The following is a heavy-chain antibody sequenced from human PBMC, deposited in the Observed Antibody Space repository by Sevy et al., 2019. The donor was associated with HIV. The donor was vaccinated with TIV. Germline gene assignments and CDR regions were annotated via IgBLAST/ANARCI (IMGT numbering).Heavy chain of an antibody. Sequence: GESLRISCKGSGYSFTSYWIGWVRQMPGKGLEWMGIIYPGDSDTRYSPSFQGQVTISADKSISTAYLQWSSLKASDTAMYYCARHERWDLLSNDAFDIWGQGTMVTVSS. D-gene: IGHD1-26*01. J-gene: IGHJ3*02. CDR2: IYPGDSDT. V-gene: IGHV5-51*01. CDR1: GYSFTSYW. CDR3: ARHERWDLLSNDAFDI.